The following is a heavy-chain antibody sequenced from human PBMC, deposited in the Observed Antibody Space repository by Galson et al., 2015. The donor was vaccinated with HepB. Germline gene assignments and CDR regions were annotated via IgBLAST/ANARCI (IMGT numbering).Heavy chain of an antibody. D-gene: IGHD2-21*02. CDR3: ARGDIAPLGDDAFVF. V-gene: IGHV1-2*02. J-gene: IGHJ3*01. CDR1: GNTFSGYY. CDR2: IDPKSGGT. Sequence: SVKVSCKAAGNTFSGYYLHWVRQAPGEGLEWMGWIDPKSGGTNYAQKFQGRATMTRDTSITTAYMELSRLRSDDTAIHYCARGDIAPLGDDAFVFWGQGTMVTVSS.